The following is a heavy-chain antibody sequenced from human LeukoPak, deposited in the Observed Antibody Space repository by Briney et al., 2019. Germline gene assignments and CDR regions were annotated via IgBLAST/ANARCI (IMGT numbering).Heavy chain of an antibody. Sequence: SETLSLTCAVYGGSFSGYYWSWIRQPPGKGLEWIGEINHSGSTNYNPSLTSRVTISVDTSKNQFSLKLSSVTAADTAVYYCARGFYYDFWSGYYQYNWFDPWGQGTLVTVSS. CDR2: INHSGST. CDR1: GGSFSGYY. J-gene: IGHJ5*02. V-gene: IGHV4-34*01. D-gene: IGHD3-3*01. CDR3: ARGFYYDFWSGYYQYNWFDP.